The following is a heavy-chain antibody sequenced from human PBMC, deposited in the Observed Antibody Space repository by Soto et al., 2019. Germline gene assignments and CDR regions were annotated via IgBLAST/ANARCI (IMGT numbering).Heavy chain of an antibody. CDR2: INPILSMS. CDR3: ATSYGSGYRAFDY. D-gene: IGHD3-10*01. Sequence: QVQLVQSGAEVKRPGSSVKVSCKASGDTFAFYSINWVRQAPGLGLEWMGRINPILSMSNYAPRFQGRVTMTADKSTSTAYMVLNRLRSDDTAIYYCATSYGSGYRAFDYWGQGALVTVS. CDR1: GDTFAFYS. V-gene: IGHV1-69*02. J-gene: IGHJ4*02.